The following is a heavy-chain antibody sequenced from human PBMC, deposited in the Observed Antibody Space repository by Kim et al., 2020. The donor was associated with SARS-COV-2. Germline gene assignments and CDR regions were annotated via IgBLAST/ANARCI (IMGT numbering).Heavy chain of an antibody. J-gene: IGHJ6*02. Sequence: GGSLRLSCAASGFTFSSYGMHWVRQAPGKGLEWVAVISYDGSNKYYADSVKGRFTISRDNSKNTLYLQMNSLRAEDTAVYYCAKDYRIRSGRHYYGMDVWGQGTTVTVSS. V-gene: IGHV3-30*18. CDR2: ISYDGSNK. D-gene: IGHD3-10*01. CDR3: AKDYRIRSGRHYYGMDV. CDR1: GFTFSSYG.